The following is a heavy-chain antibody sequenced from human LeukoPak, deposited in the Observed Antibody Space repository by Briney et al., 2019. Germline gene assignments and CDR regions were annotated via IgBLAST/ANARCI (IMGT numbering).Heavy chain of an antibody. CDR3: AKGRACTNGVCHFDY. Sequence: GGSLRLSCAASGFTFSSYDRSWVRQAPGKGLEWVSVISTSGGSTYHADSVKGRFIISRDNSKNTLYLQMNSLRAEDTAAYYCAKGRACTNGVCHFDYWGRETLVTVSS. V-gene: IGHV3-23*01. CDR1: GFTFSSYD. D-gene: IGHD2-8*01. CDR2: ISTSGGST. J-gene: IGHJ4*02.